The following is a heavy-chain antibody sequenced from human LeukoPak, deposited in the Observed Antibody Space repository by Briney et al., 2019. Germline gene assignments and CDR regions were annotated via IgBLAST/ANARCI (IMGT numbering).Heavy chain of an antibody. Sequence: LPGGSLRLSCAASGFSFITYGIHWVRQAPGKGLEWVAFIRYDGSNRFYADSVRGRFTISRDNSKNTVYLQMNSLRAEDTAVYYCAKDRSMTTVTPFDNWGQGTLVAVSS. CDR2: IRYDGSNR. CDR1: GFSFITYG. J-gene: IGHJ4*02. V-gene: IGHV3-30*02. CDR3: AKDRSMTTVTPFDN. D-gene: IGHD4-17*01.